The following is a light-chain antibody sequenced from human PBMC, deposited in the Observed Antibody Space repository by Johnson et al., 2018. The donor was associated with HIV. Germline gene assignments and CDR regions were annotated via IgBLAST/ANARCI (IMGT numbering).Light chain of an antibody. J-gene: IGLJ1*01. CDR3: GTWDTSLSAGGV. Sequence: QSVLTQPPSVSAAPGQKVTISCSGSSSNIGNNYVSWYQQLPGTAPKLLIYENDKRPSGIRDRFSGSKSGTAATLAITGLQTGDEADYYCGTWDTSLSAGGVFGTGTKVTV. CDR1: SSNIGNNY. V-gene: IGLV1-51*02. CDR2: END.